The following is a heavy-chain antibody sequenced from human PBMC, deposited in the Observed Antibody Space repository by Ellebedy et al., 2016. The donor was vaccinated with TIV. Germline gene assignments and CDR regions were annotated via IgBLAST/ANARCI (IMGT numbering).Heavy chain of an antibody. CDR2: IGYDGSKK. CDR1: GFTFSSYG. J-gene: IGHJ3*02. CDR3: AKRAQISSHGLDI. D-gene: IGHD4-17*01. V-gene: IGHV3-30*02. Sequence: GESLKISCAASGFTFSSYGIHWVRRAPGKGLEWVAAIGYDGSKKSYADSVKGRITISRDNSKNTVDLQMNSLRAEDTAVYSCAKRAQISSHGLDIWGQGTMVTVSS.